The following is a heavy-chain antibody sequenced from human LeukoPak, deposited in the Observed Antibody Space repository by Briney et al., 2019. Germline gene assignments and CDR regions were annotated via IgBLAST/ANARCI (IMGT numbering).Heavy chain of an antibody. V-gene: IGHV3-15*04. Sequence: GGSLRLSCAASGFTFSSAWMTWVRQAPGKGLEWVGRAVQTNSGGITEYAAPVRGRFTISRDDSINTLYLHMASLKTEDTGVYYCATGFNTATHDGYWGQGTLVTVSA. CDR3: ATGFNTATHDGY. D-gene: IGHD1-26*01. CDR1: GFTFSSAW. J-gene: IGHJ4*02. CDR2: AVQTNSGGIT.